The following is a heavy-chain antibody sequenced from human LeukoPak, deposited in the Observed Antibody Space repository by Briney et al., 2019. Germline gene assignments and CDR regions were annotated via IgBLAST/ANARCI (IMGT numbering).Heavy chain of an antibody. Sequence: PSETLSLTCTVSGGSISSYYWTWIRQPAGKGLEWIGRIYTTGSTNYNPSLKSRVTMSVDTSKNQFSLKLSSVTAADTAVYYCASYYYGSGSYYYGMDVWGQGTTVTVSS. J-gene: IGHJ6*02. CDR1: GGSISSYY. V-gene: IGHV4-4*07. D-gene: IGHD3-10*01. CDR2: IYTTGST. CDR3: ASYYYGSGSYYYGMDV.